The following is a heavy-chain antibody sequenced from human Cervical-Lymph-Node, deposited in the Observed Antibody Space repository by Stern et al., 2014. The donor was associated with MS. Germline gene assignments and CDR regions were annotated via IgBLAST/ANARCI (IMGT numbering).Heavy chain of an antibody. J-gene: IGHJ4*02. D-gene: IGHD2-21*01. CDR2: LNTHTGVP. CDR1: GYNIGDYA. V-gene: IGHV7-4-1*02. CDR3: ARKLWSSPQGLDY. Sequence: VQLVQSGSELKKPGASVKVSCKASGYNIGDYALNWVRQAPGLGLEWMGWLNTHTGVPTYVQGFTGRFVFSFDTSLNTAYLHVSSLATEDTAVYYCARKLWSSPQGLDYWGQGTLVTVSS.